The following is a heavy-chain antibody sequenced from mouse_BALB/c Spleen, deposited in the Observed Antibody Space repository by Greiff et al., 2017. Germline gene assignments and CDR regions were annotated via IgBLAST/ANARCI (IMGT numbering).Heavy chain of an antibody. CDR2: ISSGGST. Sequence: EVMLVESGGGLVKPGGSLKLSCAASGFTFSSYAMSWVRQTPEKRLEWVASISSGGSTYYPDSVKGRFTISRDNARNILYLQMSSLRSEDTAMYYCAPIYYDYRFAYWGQGTLVTVSA. V-gene: IGHV5-6-5*01. J-gene: IGHJ3*01. D-gene: IGHD2-4*01. CDR1: GFTFSSYA. CDR3: APIYYDYRFAY.